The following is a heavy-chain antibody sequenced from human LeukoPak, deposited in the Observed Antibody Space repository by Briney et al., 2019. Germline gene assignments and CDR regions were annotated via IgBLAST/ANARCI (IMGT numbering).Heavy chain of an antibody. CDR3: AKDRPGIAAAGIFDY. D-gene: IGHD6-13*01. CDR1: GFTFDDYA. CDR2: ISGDGGST. V-gene: IGHV3-43*02. Sequence: GGSLRLSCAASGFTFDDYAMHWVRQTPGKGLEWVSLISGDGGSTYYADSVKGRFTISRDNSKNSLYLQMNSLRTEDTASYYCAKDRPGIAAAGIFDYWGQGTLVTVSS. J-gene: IGHJ4*02.